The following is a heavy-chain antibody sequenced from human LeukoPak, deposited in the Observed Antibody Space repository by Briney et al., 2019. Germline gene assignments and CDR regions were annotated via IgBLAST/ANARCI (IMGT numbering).Heavy chain of an antibody. V-gene: IGHV4-38-2*02. Sequence: PSETLSLTCTVSGYSISSGYYWGWIRQPPGKGLEWIGSIYHSGSTYYNPSLKSRVTISVDTSKNQFSLKLSSVTAADTAVYYCARQGYDILTGCFDPWGQGTLVTVSS. CDR2: IYHSGST. D-gene: IGHD3-9*01. CDR3: ARQGYDILTGCFDP. J-gene: IGHJ5*02. CDR1: GYSISSGYY.